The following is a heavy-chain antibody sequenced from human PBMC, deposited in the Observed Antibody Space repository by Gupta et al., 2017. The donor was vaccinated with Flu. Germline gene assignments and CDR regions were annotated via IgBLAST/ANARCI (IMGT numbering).Heavy chain of an antibody. D-gene: IGHD3-3*01. CDR2: IIPIFGTA. CDR1: GGTFSSYA. Sequence: QVQLVQSGAEVKKPGSSVKVSCKASGGTFSSYAISWVRQAPGQGLEWMGGIIPIFGTANYAQKFQGRVTITADKSTSTAYMELSSLRSEDTAVYYCARSAGATIFGGWGAFDIRGQGTMVTVSS. CDR3: ARSAGATIFGGWGAFDI. V-gene: IGHV1-69*06. J-gene: IGHJ3*02.